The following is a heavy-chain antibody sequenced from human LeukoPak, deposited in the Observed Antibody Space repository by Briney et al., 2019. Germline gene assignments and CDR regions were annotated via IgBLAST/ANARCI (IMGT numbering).Heavy chain of an antibody. J-gene: IGHJ6*02. CDR2: IVVGSGNT. CDR3: AADTPRPYSGSYYYYGMDV. V-gene: IGHV1-58*02. D-gene: IGHD1-26*01. Sequence: SVKVSCKASGFTFTSSAMQWVRQARGQRLEWIGWIVVGSGNTNYAQKFKERVTITRDMSTSTAYMELSSLRSEDTAVYYCAADTPRPYSGSYYYYGMDVWGQGTTVTVSS. CDR1: GFTFTSSA.